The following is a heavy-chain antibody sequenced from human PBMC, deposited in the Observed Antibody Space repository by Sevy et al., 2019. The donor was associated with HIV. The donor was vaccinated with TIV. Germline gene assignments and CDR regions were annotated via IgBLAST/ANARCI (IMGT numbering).Heavy chain of an antibody. CDR3: ARQSAYHFYGMDV. Sequence: ASVKVSCKASGYTLSDYYIHWVRQAPGQGLEWMGWINPNSGGTNYAQKFQGRVTMTRDTSITTAYMELSRMRSDDTAVYYCARQSAYHFYGMDVWGQGSTVTVSS. D-gene: IGHD3-16*01. J-gene: IGHJ6*02. V-gene: IGHV1-2*02. CDR1: GYTLSDYY. CDR2: INPNSGGT.